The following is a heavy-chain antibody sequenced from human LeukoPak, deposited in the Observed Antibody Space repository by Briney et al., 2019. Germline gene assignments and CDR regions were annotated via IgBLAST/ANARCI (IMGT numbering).Heavy chain of an antibody. Sequence: SETLSLTCTVSGGSLSSYYWSWVRQPPGKRLEWLGYVYNSGGTNYNPSLNGRVTISVDTSKNQFSLNLSSVTAADTAVYYCARRHHYYYYMDVWGKGTTVAVSS. CDR2: VYNSGGT. V-gene: IGHV4-4*09. CDR3: ARRHHYYYYMDV. J-gene: IGHJ6*03. CDR1: GGSLSSYY.